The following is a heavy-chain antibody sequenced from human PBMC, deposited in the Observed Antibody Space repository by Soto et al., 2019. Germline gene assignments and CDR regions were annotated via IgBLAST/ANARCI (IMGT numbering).Heavy chain of an antibody. CDR1: GFTFTSSA. Sequence: ASVKVSCKASGFTFTSSAVQWVRQARGQRLEWIGWIVVGSGNTSYAQKFQERVTITRDMSTSAAYMELSSLRSEDTAVYYCAAESPVLLFLEGSYYNYYGMDVWGQGTTVTVSS. CDR3: AAESPVLLFLEGSYYNYYGMDV. J-gene: IGHJ6*02. V-gene: IGHV1-58*01. D-gene: IGHD3-3*01. CDR2: IVVGSGNT.